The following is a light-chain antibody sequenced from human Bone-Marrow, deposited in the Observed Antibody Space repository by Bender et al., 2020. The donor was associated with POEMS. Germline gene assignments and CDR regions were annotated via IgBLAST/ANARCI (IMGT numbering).Light chain of an antibody. J-gene: IGLJ2*01. CDR1: ELLDQY. CDR3: QSADSNGDYVV. Sequence: SYELTQPPSVSVSPGQTARITCSGDELLDQYVCWYQQRPGQAPVLVIYKDRERPSGIPERFSGSSSGTRVTLTISRVQVEDEADYYCQSADSNGDYVVFGGGTKLTVL. CDR2: KDR. V-gene: IGLV3-25*03.